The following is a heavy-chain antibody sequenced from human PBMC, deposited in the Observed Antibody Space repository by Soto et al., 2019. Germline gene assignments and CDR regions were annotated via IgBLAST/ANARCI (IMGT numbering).Heavy chain of an antibody. D-gene: IGHD5-18*01. CDR3: VSDRGYGHASVPYS. CDR1: GFTFSSYG. J-gene: IGHJ4*02. Sequence: QAQLVESGGGVVQPGRSLRLSCAASGFTFSSYGMQWVRQAPCTGLEWVAVISYDGGLQHYADSVKGRFTISRDNSKNMVLLQMNSLRAEDTAVYYCVSDRGYGHASVPYSWGQGTLVSVSS. CDR2: ISYDGGLQ. V-gene: IGHV3-30*03.